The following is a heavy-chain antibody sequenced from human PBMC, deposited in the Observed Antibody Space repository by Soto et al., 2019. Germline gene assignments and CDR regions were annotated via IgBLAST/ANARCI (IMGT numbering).Heavy chain of an antibody. D-gene: IGHD3-3*02. V-gene: IGHV3-30-3*01. J-gene: IGHJ6*02. CDR1: GFTFSSYA. CDR3: ARGGIFGVVIDPYYYGMDV. CDR2: ISYDGSNK. Sequence: HPGGSLRLSCAASGFTFSSYAMHWVRQAPGKGLEWVAVISYDGSNKYYADSVKGRFTISRDNSKNTLYLQMNSLRAEDTAVYYCARGGIFGVVIDPYYYGMDVWGQGTTVTVPS.